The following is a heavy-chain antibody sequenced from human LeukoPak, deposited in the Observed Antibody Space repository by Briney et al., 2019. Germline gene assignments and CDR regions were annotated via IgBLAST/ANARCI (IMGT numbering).Heavy chain of an antibody. V-gene: IGHV4-4*07. Sequence: PSETLSLTCTDSGGSISSYYWSWIRQPAGKGLEWIGRIYTSGSTNYNPSLKSRVTMSVDTSKNQFSLKLSSVTAADTAVYYCARDKPHYYYDSSGYYYYAFDIWGQGTMVTVSS. CDR2: IYTSGST. CDR3: ARDKPHYYYDSSGYYYYAFDI. CDR1: GGSISSYY. D-gene: IGHD3-22*01. J-gene: IGHJ3*02.